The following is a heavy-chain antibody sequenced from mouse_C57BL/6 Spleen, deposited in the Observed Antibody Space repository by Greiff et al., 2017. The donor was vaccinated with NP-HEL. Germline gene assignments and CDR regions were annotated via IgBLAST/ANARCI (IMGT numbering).Heavy chain of an antibody. V-gene: IGHV1-85*01. CDR3: ERSRTVGPAWFDY. CDR2: IYPMDGCT. J-gene: IGHJ3*01. D-gene: IGHD4-1*01. Sequence: QVQLKQSGAELVKPGASVKLSCKASGYTFTSYDINWVQQRPGQGLEWIGWIYPMDGCTNYNEKFKGKATLTVDTSSSTAYMELHSLRSEDSAVYMCERSRTVGPAWFDYWGQGTLVTVSA. CDR1: GYTFTSYD.